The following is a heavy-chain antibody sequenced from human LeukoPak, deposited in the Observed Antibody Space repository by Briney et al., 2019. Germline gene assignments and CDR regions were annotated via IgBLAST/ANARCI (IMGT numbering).Heavy chain of an antibody. J-gene: IGHJ4*02. CDR2: ISWNSGSI. V-gene: IGHV3-9*01. D-gene: IGHD4-17*01. CDR3: AKEHDYGVGYFDY. Sequence: GGSLRLSCAASGFTFDDYAMHWVRQAPGKGLEWVSGISWNSGSIGYADSVKGRFTISRDNSKNTLYLQMNSLRAEDTAVYYCAKEHDYGVGYFDYWGQGTLVTVSS. CDR1: GFTFDDYA.